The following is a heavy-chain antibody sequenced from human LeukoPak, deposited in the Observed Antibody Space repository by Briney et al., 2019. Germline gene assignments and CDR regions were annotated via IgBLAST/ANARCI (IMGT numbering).Heavy chain of an antibody. J-gene: IGHJ3*02. CDR1: GFTVSSNY. D-gene: IGHD3-3*01. V-gene: IGHV3-53*01. CDR3: ATGDDNVLRFLEWSPAPAAFDI. Sequence: GVLRLSCAASGFTVSSNYMSWVRQAPGKGLEWVSVIYSGGSTYYADSVKGRFTISRDNSKNTLYLQMNSLRAEDTAVYYCATGDDNVLRFLEWSPAPAAFDIWGQGTMVTVSS. CDR2: IYSGGST.